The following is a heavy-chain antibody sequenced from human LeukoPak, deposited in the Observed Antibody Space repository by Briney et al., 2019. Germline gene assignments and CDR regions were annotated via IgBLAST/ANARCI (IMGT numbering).Heavy chain of an antibody. V-gene: IGHV3-30*02. J-gene: IGHJ6*03. Sequence: GGSLRLSCAASGFTFSSYGMHWVRQAPGKGLEWVAFIRYDGSNKYYADSVKGRFTISRDNSKNTLYLQMNSLRAEDTAVYYCARESGSRSYYYYMDVWGKGTTVTVSS. D-gene: IGHD2-2*01. CDR1: GFTFSSYG. CDR2: IRYDGSNK. CDR3: ARESGSRSYYYYMDV.